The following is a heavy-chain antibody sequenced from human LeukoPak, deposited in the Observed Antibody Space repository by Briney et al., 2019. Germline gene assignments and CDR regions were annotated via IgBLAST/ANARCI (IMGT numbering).Heavy chain of an antibody. CDR1: GGSISSSSYY. D-gene: IGHD3-22*01. CDR3: ARSSSGYLRYYFDY. Sequence: SETLSLTCTVSGGSISSSSYYWGWIRQTPGKGLEWIGSIYYSGSTYYNPSLKSRVTISVDTSKNQFSLKLSSVTAADTAVYYCARSSSGYLRYYFDYWGQGALVTVSS. J-gene: IGHJ4*02. CDR2: IYYSGST. V-gene: IGHV4-39*07.